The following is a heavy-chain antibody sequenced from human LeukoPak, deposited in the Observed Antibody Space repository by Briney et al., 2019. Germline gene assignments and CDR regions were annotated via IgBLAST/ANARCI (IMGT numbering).Heavy chain of an antibody. D-gene: IGHD3-3*01. V-gene: IGHV4-34*10. Sequence: SETLSLTCAVYGGSFSGFYWNWIRQPPGKGLEWIGEVHLDGRTNYNPSLKSRLTMSVDLSENHVSLKLTSVTAADTAVYYCAREGGFYRPLDYSGQGTLVTVSS. CDR2: VHLDGRT. CDR1: GGSFSGFY. CDR3: AREGGFYRPLDY. J-gene: IGHJ4*02.